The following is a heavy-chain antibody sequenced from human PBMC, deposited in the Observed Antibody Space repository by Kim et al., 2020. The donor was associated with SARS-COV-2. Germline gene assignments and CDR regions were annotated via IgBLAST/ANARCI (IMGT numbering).Heavy chain of an antibody. CDR3: ARGGLTTVTTGDY. Sequence: HYNPPLMSRVTISLATSKNQFSLNLRSVAAADTAVYYCARGGLTTVTTGDYWGQGTLVTVSS. J-gene: IGHJ4*02. V-gene: IGHV4-31*02. D-gene: IGHD4-17*01.